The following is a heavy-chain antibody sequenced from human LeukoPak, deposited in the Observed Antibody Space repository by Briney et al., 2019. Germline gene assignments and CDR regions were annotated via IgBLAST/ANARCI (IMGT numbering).Heavy chain of an antibody. J-gene: IGHJ5*02. CDR2: ISWNSGSI. V-gene: IGHV3-9*01. CDR1: GFTFDDYA. D-gene: IGHD2-15*01. Sequence: GGSLRLSCAASGFTFDDYAMHWVRQAPGKGLEWVSGISWNSGSIGYADSVKGRFTISRDNAKNSLYLQMNSLRAENTALYYCAKGGYCSGGSCYSDWFDPWGQGTLVTVSS. CDR3: AKGGYCSGGSCYSDWFDP.